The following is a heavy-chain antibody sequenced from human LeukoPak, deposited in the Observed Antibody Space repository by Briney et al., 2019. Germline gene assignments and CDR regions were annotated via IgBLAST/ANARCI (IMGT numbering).Heavy chain of an antibody. Sequence: GASVKVSCKASGYTFTSYGISGVRQAPGQGLEWMGWISAYNGNTNYAQKLQGRVTMTTDTSTSTAYMGLRSLRSDDTAVYYCARSRRDGYKTSGDYWGQGTLVTVSS. V-gene: IGHV1-18*01. D-gene: IGHD5-24*01. J-gene: IGHJ4*02. CDR1: GYTFTSYG. CDR2: ISAYNGNT. CDR3: ARSRRDGYKTSGDY.